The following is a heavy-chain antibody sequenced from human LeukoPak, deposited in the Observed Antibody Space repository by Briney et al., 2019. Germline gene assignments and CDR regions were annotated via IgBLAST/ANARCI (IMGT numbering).Heavy chain of an antibody. CDR1: GFSLSTSGVG. CDR2: IYWNDDK. Sequence: ESGPTLVKPTQTLTLTCTFSGFSLSTSGVGVGWIRQPPGKALEWPALIYWNDDKRYSPSLKSRLTITKDTSKNQVVLTMTNMDPVDTATYYCAHTYYGDYGPPNWFDPWGQGTLVTVSS. CDR3: AHTYYGDYGPPNWFDP. D-gene: IGHD4-17*01. J-gene: IGHJ5*02. V-gene: IGHV2-5*01.